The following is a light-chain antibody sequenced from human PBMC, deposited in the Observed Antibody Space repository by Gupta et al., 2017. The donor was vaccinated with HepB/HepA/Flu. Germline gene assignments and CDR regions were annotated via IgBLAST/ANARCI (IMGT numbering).Light chain of an antibody. CDR3: HQSSTPFT. J-gene: IGKJ4*01. CDR2: DAF. CDR1: QSVSSY. Sequence: EVELTQSPATLSLSPGERATLSCRASQSVSSYLAWYQQKPGQAPMLLIYDAFNRAIGIPVRFSGSGSETDFTLTSSRREPEDFAFYYLHQSSTPFTFGPGTKVEIK. V-gene: IGKV3-11*01.